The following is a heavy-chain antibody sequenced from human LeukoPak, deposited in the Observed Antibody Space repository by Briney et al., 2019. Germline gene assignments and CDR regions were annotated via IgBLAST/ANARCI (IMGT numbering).Heavy chain of an antibody. D-gene: IGHD1-26*01. CDR1: GFTFSSYA. Sequence: GGSLRLSCAASGFTFSSYAMHWVRQAPGKGLEWVAVISYDGSNKYYADSVKGRFTISRDNSKNTLYLQMNSLRAEDTAVYYCARDLREGSGSYWSRYYYYYMDVWGKGTTVTVSS. V-gene: IGHV3-30-3*01. CDR3: ARDLREGSGSYWSRYYYYYMDV. CDR2: ISYDGSNK. J-gene: IGHJ6*03.